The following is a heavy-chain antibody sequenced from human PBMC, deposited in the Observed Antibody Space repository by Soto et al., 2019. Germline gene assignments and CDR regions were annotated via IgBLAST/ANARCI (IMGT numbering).Heavy chain of an antibody. CDR3: ARAEVGIAVAGPPAFDI. V-gene: IGHV6-1*01. CDR1: GDSVSSNSAA. D-gene: IGHD6-19*01. J-gene: IGHJ3*02. Sequence: PSQTLSLTCAISGDSVSSNSAAWNWIRQSPSRGLEWLGRTYYRSKWYNDYAVSVKSRITINPDTSKNQFSLQLNSVTPEDTAVYYRARAEVGIAVAGPPAFDIWGQGTMVTVSS. CDR2: TYYRSKWYN.